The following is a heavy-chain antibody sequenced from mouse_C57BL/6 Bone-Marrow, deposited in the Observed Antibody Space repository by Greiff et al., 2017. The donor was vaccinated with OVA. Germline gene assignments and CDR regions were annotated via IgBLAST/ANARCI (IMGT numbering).Heavy chain of an antibody. D-gene: IGHD2-3*01. V-gene: IGHV1-81*01. CDR1: GYTFTSYG. CDR3: ARGDKDGSAWFAY. Sequence: VQLQESGAELARPGASVKLSCKASGYTFTSYGISWVKQRSGQGLEWIGEIYPRRGNSYYNEKFTGKATLTADKSSSTAYMELRSLTSEDSAVYFCARGDKDGSAWFAYWGQGTLVTVSA. J-gene: IGHJ3*01. CDR2: IYPRRGNS.